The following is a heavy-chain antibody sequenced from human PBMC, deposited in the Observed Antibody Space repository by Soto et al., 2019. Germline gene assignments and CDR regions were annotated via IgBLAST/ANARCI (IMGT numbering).Heavy chain of an antibody. CDR3: VKLMWFGDFLLGSMDH. V-gene: IGHV3-23*01. CDR1: GFDFYNSA. Sequence: GGSLRLSCAASGFDFYNSAMSWVRQAPGKGLEWVSSISGSDTSRTFQIESVKGRFTISRDNSRDTLYLQMDSLKAEETATYFCVKLMWFGDFLLGSMDHWGRGILVTVSS. D-gene: IGHD3-10*01. CDR2: ISGSDTSRT. J-gene: IGHJ4*02.